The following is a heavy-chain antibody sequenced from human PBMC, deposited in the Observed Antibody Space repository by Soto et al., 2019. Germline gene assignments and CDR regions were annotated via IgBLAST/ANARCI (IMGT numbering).Heavy chain of an antibody. D-gene: IGHD6-19*01. Sequence: ASVKVSCKASGYTFTSYGISWVRQAPGQGLEWMGWISAYNGNTNYAQKLQGRVTMTTDTSTITAHMELRSLRSDDTAVYYCARQPVVGTAFLDYWGQGTLVTVSS. J-gene: IGHJ4*02. CDR2: ISAYNGNT. CDR1: GYTFTSYG. CDR3: ARQPVVGTAFLDY. V-gene: IGHV1-18*01.